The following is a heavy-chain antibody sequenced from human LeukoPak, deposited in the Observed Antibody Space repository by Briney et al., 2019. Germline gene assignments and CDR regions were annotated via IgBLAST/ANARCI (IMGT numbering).Heavy chain of an antibody. D-gene: IGHD3-10*01. J-gene: IGHJ3*02. CDR2: INPNRGST. V-gene: IGHV1-2*02. Sequence: ASVKLSCTASGYTFTSYDMHWVRQAPGQGLEWMGWINPNRGSTNYAEKVQGRFTMTRDTSISTAYMQLSRLRADDTAVYYCATAPMVRGAIGAFDIWGQGTMVTVSS. CDR1: GYTFTSYD. CDR3: ATAPMVRGAIGAFDI.